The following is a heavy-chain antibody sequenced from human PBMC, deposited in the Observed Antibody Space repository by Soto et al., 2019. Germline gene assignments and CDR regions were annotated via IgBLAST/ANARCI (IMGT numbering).Heavy chain of an antibody. Sequence: SETLSLTCAVYGGSFSGYYWSWIRQPPGKGLEWIGEINHSGSTNYNPSLKSRVTISVDTSKNQFSLKLSSVTAADTAVYYCARCLQTSRSYYYYYGMDVWGQGTTVTVSS. CDR3: ARCLQTSRSYYYYYGMDV. J-gene: IGHJ6*02. V-gene: IGHV4-34*01. CDR2: INHSGST. CDR1: GGSFSGYY. D-gene: IGHD1-1*01.